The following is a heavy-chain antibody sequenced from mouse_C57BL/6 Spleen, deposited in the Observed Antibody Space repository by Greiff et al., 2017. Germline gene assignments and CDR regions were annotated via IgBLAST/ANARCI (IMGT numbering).Heavy chain of an antibody. D-gene: IGHD2-4*01. J-gene: IGHJ4*01. CDR2: ISDGGSYT. CDR3: ARDDYDGGAMDY. CDR1: GFTFSSYA. Sequence: EVKLVESGGGLVKPGGSLKLSCAASGFTFSSYAMSWVRQTPEKRLEWVATISDGGSYTYYPDNVKGRFTISRDNAKNNLYLQMSHLTSEDTAMYYCARDDYDGGAMDYWGQGTSVTVSS. V-gene: IGHV5-4*03.